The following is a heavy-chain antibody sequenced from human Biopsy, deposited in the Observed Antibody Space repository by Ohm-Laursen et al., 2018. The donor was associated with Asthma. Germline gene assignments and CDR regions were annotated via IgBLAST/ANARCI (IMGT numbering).Heavy chain of an antibody. V-gene: IGHV3-30*18. D-gene: IGHD5-12*01. CDR2: ISYDGNHK. CDR1: GFMFRSFG. Sequence: SLRLSCAASGFMFRSFGMHWVRQAPGKGLEWVAVISYDGNHKFYEDSVKGRFTISRDNSKNTLYLQINSLRTEDTAVYYCAKRPGYSCHDNDYWGQGTLVIVSS. CDR3: AKRPGYSCHDNDY. J-gene: IGHJ4*01.